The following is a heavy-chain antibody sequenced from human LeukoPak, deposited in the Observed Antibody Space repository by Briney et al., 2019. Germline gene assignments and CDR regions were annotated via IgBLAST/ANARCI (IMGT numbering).Heavy chain of an antibody. D-gene: IGHD6-19*01. CDR3: TRTDSSTAIDY. Sequence: PSETLSLTRTVSGGSISSYYWSWIRQTPGRGLEWIGYIHNSGSTNYNPSLKSRVTISVDTSKNQFSLKLNSVTAADTAMYYCTRTDSSTAIDYWGQGTLVTVSS. J-gene: IGHJ4*02. V-gene: IGHV4-59*01. CDR1: GGSISSYY. CDR2: IHNSGST.